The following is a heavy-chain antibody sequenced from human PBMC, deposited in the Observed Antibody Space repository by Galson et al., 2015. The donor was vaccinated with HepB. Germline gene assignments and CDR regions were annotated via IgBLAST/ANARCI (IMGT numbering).Heavy chain of an antibody. V-gene: IGHV3-21*01. CDR2: ISSSSSYI. CDR1: GFTFSSYS. J-gene: IGHJ6*02. D-gene: IGHD2-2*01. Sequence: SLRLSCAASGFTFSSYSMNWVRQAPGKGLEWVSSISSSSSYIYYADSVKGRFTISRDNAKNSLYLQMNSLRAEDTAVYYCARALGRFNIVVVPAAKAYYYGMDVWGQGTTVTVSS. CDR3: ARALGRFNIVVVPAAKAYYYGMDV.